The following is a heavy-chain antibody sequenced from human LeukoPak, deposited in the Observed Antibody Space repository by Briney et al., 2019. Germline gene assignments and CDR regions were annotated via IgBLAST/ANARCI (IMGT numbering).Heavy chain of an antibody. V-gene: IGHV3-23*01. CDR3: AKCEFSYGSGTYFTEFHY. Sequence: GGSLRLSCAASGFTFSSYVMSWVRQAPGKGLEWVSGLGGSGDSTYYADSVKGRFTISRDNSKKTLYLQMNSLRVEDTAIYYCAKCEFSYGSGTYFTEFHYWGPGTLVTVSS. D-gene: IGHD3-10*01. J-gene: IGHJ4*02. CDR2: LGGSGDST. CDR1: GFTFSSYV.